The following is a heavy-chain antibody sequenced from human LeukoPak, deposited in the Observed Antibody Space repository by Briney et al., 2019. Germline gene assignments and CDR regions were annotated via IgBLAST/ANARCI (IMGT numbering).Heavy chain of an antibody. V-gene: IGHV1-18*01. D-gene: IGHD6-13*01. CDR1: GYTFTSYG. J-gene: IGHJ5*02. CDR2: ISAYNGNT. Sequence: ASVKVSCKASGYTFTSYGISWVRQAPGQGLEWMGWISAYNGNTNYAQKLQGRVTMTTDTSTSTVYMELRSLRSDDTAVYYCASRRTFRQIAAAATNWFDPWGQGTLVTVSS. CDR3: ASRRTFRQIAAAATNWFDP.